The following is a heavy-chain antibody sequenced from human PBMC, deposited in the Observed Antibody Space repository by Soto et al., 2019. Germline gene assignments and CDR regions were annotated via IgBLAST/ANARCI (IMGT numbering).Heavy chain of an antibody. D-gene: IGHD6-19*01. CDR2: IYSGGST. CDR1: GFTVSSNY. J-gene: IGHJ4*02. CDR3: ARGPVAGTFHFDY. Sequence: EVQLVESGGGLIQPGGSLRLSCAASGFTVSSNYMSWVRQAPGKGLEWVSVIYSGGSTYYADSVKGRFTISRDNSKNTRYLQMNSLRAEDTAVYYCARGPVAGTFHFDYWGQGTLVTVSS. V-gene: IGHV3-53*01.